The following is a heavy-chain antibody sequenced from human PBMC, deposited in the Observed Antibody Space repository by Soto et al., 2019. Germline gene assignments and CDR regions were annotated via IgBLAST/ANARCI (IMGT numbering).Heavy chain of an antibody. CDR2: IDTSGTT. D-gene: IGHD3-16*01. Sequence: XGTLALTCTVSGGSISSYYCSGIRQASGKGLEWIGRIDTSGTTNYNPSLRSRVTMSVDASKNQFSLNLSSVTAADTAVYFCARGPRGYVYYHGMDVWGQGTTVTVSS. V-gene: IGHV4-4*07. CDR3: ARGPRGYVYYHGMDV. J-gene: IGHJ6*02. CDR1: GGSISSYY.